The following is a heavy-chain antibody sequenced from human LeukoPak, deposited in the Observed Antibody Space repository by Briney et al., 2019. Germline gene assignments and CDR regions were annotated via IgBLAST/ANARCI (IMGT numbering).Heavy chain of an antibody. CDR1: GFTFSSYA. J-gene: IGHJ5*02. CDR2: ISGSGGST. CDR3: AKAGYDFWSGYFTAYWFDP. Sequence: WGSLRLSCAASGFTFSSYAMSWVRQAPGKGLEWVSAISGSGGSTDYADSVKGRFTVSRDNSKNTLYLQMNSLRAEDTAVYYCAKAGYDFWSGYFTAYWFDPWGQGTLVTVSS. V-gene: IGHV3-23*01. D-gene: IGHD3-3*01.